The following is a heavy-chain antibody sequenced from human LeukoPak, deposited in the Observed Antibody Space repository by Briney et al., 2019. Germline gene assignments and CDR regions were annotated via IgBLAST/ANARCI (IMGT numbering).Heavy chain of an antibody. J-gene: IGHJ5*02. CDR2: INQDGSEK. Sequence: GGSLRLSCAASAFTFSSYWMSWVRQAPGKGLEWVANINQDGSEKYYVDSVKGRFTISTDNAKTSLYLQMNNLRAEDTAVYYCARGLATGCDWFDPWGQGTLVTVSS. D-gene: IGHD3-10*01. CDR3: ARGLATGCDWFDP. CDR1: AFTFSSYW. V-gene: IGHV3-7*01.